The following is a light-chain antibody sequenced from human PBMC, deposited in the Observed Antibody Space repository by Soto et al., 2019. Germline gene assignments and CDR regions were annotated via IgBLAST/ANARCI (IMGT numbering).Light chain of an antibody. CDR1: QTISSW. Sequence: DIQVTQSPSTLSASVGDRVTITCRVGQTISSWLAWYQQKPGKAPKILIYKASILESGVPSRFSGSGSGTEFTLTISSLHPDDFATYYCQHYNIYSETFGQGTKVEVK. CDR2: KAS. CDR3: QHYNIYSET. V-gene: IGKV1-5*03. J-gene: IGKJ1*01.